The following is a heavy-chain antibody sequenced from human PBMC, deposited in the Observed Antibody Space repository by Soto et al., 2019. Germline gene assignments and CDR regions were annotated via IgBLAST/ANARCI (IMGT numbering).Heavy chain of an antibody. V-gene: IGHV3-48*01. Sequence: EVQVVESGGGWERLGGPLRLSGEAFGSTFVPFGLTGVRQPPGKGLEWVSYISSTGNTIYYPDSVKGRFTISRDTAKKSLYLQMNSLRAEDTAVYYCARSGYFDYWGQGTLVTVSS. CDR1: GSTFVPFG. D-gene: IGHD2-8*02. J-gene: IGHJ4*02. CDR3: ARSGYFDY. CDR2: ISSTGNTI.